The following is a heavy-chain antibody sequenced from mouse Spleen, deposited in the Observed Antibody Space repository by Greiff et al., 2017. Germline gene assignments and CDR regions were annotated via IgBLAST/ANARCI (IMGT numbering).Heavy chain of an antibody. CDR2: IDPNSGGT. CDR3: ARDGIPYAMDY. CDR1: GYTFTSYW. V-gene: IGHV1-72*01. Sequence: QVQLKQPGAEPVKPGASVKLSCKASGYTFTSYWMHWVKQRPGRGLEWIGRIDPNSGGTKYNEKFKSKATLTVDKPSSTAYMQLSSLTSEDSAVYYCARDGIPYAMDYWGQGTSVTVSS. D-gene: IGHD2-3*01. J-gene: IGHJ4*01.